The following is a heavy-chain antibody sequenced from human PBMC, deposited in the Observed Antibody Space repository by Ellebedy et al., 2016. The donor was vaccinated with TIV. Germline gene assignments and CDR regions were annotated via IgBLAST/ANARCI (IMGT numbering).Heavy chain of an antibody. D-gene: IGHD3-16*02. V-gene: IGHV3-11*06. CDR1: GFTFSDYY. Sequence: LSLTCAASGFTFSDYYMSWIRQAPGKGLEWVSYISSTSTYTNYTDSVKGRFTISRDNAKNSLYLQMNSLRDEDTAVYYCARNGYEDVWGSYHHDYWGQGTLVTVSS. CDR3: ARNGYEDVWGSYHHDY. J-gene: IGHJ4*02. CDR2: ISSTSTYT.